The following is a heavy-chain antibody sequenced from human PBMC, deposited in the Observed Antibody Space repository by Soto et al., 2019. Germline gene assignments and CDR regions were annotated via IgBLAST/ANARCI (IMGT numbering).Heavy chain of an antibody. CDR1: GGSFSGYY. V-gene: IGHV4-34*01. D-gene: IGHD2-8*02. J-gene: IGHJ6*03. CDR3: ARGLVLDHKKAYYYYMDV. Sequence: SETLSLTCAVYGGSFSGYYWSWIRQPPGKGLEWIGEINHSGSTNYNPSLKSRVTISVDTSKNQFSLKLSSVTAADTAVYYCARGLVLDHKKAYYYYMDVWGKGTTVTVSS. CDR2: INHSGST.